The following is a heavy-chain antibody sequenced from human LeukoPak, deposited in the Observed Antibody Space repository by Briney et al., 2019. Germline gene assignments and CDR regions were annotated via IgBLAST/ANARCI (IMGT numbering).Heavy chain of an antibody. V-gene: IGHV3-43*01. CDR3: AKDIAAADPPLQAFDI. J-gene: IGHJ3*02. CDR1: GFTFDDYT. D-gene: IGHD6-13*01. Sequence: GGSLRLSCAASGFTFDDYTMHWVRQAPGKGLEWVSVIYSGGSTYYADSVKGRFTISRDNSKNSLYLQMNSLRTEDTALYYCAKDIAAADPPLQAFDIWGQGTMVTVSS. CDR2: IYSGGST.